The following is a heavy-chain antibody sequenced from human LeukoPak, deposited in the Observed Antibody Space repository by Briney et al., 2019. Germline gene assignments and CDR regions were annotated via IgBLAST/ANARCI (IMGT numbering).Heavy chain of an antibody. V-gene: IGHV4-39*01. Sequence: SSETLSLTCTVSGGSISSSNYYWGWIRQPPGKGLEWIGNSGSTYYNPSLKSRVTISVDTSKNQFSLKLSSVTAANTAVYYCARVGLHLYGSGSLGAFDIWGQGTMVTVSS. D-gene: IGHD3-10*01. J-gene: IGHJ3*02. CDR1: GGSISSSNYY. CDR3: ARVGLHLYGSGSLGAFDI. CDR2: SGST.